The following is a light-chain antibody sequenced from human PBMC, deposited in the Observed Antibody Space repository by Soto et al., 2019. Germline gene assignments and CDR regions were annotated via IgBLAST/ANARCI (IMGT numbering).Light chain of an antibody. Sequence: EIVMTQSPATLSVSPGERATLSCRASQSVSSNLAWYQQKPGQAPRLLIYGASTRATGIPARFSGSGSGTEFTLTISSLQSEDFAVYYCHQYNNWPQWTFVQVTKVEIK. V-gene: IGKV3-15*01. J-gene: IGKJ1*01. CDR2: GAS. CDR3: HQYNNWPQWT. CDR1: QSVSSN.